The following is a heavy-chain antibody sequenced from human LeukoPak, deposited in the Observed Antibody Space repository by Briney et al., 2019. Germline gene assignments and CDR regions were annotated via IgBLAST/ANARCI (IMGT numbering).Heavy chain of an antibody. D-gene: IGHD3-9*01. CDR3: ARSSYYDILTGYYDY. CDR1: GYTLTDYY. CDR2: INPNSGGT. V-gene: IGHV1-2*02. J-gene: IGHJ4*02. Sequence: ASVKVSCKASGYTLTDYYMHWVRQAPGQGLEWMGWINPNSGGTNYAQKFQGRVTMTRDTSISTAYMELSRLRSDDTAVYYCARSSYYDILTGYYDYWGQGTLVTVSS.